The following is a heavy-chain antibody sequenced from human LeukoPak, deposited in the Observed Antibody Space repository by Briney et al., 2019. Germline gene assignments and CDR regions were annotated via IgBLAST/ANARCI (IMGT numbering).Heavy chain of an antibody. Sequence: SETLSLTCTVSGGSISNHHWSWIRQPAGKGLEWIGQIHTSGGTNYNPPLKSRVSMSIDTTEGQVSLTIRSVTAADTAFYYCARRDISSGWSFDLWGQGTLVTVSS. J-gene: IGHJ4*02. CDR1: GGSISNHH. CDR2: IHTSGGT. CDR3: ARRDISSGWSFDL. V-gene: IGHV4-4*07. D-gene: IGHD6-19*01.